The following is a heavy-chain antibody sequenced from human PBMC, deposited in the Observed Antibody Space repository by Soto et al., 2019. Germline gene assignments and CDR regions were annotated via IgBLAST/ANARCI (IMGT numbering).Heavy chain of an antibody. CDR3: ARSAGGSSLFAY. Sequence: SETLSLTCIVSGDSISTSDWWSWVRQSPGKGLEWIGEIYHRGTTNYNPSFKSRVNISVDKSKNHFSLKLSSVTAADTAVYYCARSAGGSSLFAYWGQGTLVTVSS. J-gene: IGHJ4*02. D-gene: IGHD2-15*01. V-gene: IGHV4-4*02. CDR1: GDSISTSDW. CDR2: IYHRGTT.